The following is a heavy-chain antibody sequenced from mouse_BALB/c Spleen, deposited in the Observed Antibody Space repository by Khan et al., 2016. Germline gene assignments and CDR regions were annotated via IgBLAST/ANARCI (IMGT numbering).Heavy chain of an antibody. J-gene: IGHJ4*01. CDR2: IYPGSGST. CDR3: AKGLGAMDY. V-gene: IGHV1-77*01. CDR1: GYTFTDYV. Sequence: QVQLKESGPELVKPGASVKMSCKASGYTFTDYVISWVKQRTGQGLEWIGEIYPGSGSTYYNAKFKGKATLTADKSSNTAYMQLSSLTSEDSAVYFCAKGLGAMDYWGQGTSVTVSS. D-gene: IGHD3-3*01.